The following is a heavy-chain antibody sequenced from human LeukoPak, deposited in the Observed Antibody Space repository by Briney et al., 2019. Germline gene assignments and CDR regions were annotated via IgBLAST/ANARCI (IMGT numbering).Heavy chain of an antibody. CDR1: GYTFTSYD. Sequence: ASVKVSCKASGYTFTSYDINWVRQATGQGLEWMGWMNPNSGNTSYAQKFQGRVTMTRDMSTSTVYMELSSLRSDDTAVYYCARANSGWYCLDYWGQGTLVTVSS. D-gene: IGHD6-19*01. J-gene: IGHJ4*02. CDR3: ARANSGWYCLDY. V-gene: IGHV1-8*01. CDR2: MNPNSGNT.